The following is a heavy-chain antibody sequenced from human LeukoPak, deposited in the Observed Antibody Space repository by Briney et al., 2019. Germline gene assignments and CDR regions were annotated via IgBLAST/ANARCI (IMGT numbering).Heavy chain of an antibody. J-gene: IGHJ5*02. CDR2: IYHSGST. V-gene: IGHV4-4*02. Sequence: PSGTLSLTCAVSGGSISSSNWWSWVRQPPGKGLEWIGEIYHSGSTNYNPSLKSRVTISVDTSKNQFSLKLSSVTAADTAVYYCARRSGWYFIRHGWFDPWGQGTLVTVSS. CDR3: ARRSGWYFIRHGWFDP. D-gene: IGHD6-19*01. CDR1: GGSISSSNW.